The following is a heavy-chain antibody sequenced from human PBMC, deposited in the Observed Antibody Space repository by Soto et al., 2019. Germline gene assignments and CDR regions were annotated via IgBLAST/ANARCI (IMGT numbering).Heavy chain of an antibody. J-gene: IGHJ4*02. D-gene: IGHD4-4*01. V-gene: IGHV4-30-2*01. CDR1: GGSISSGGYS. CDR2: IYHSGST. Sequence: SETLSLSCAVSGGSISSGGYSWSWIRQPPGKGLEWIGYIYHSGSTYYNPSLKSRVTISVDRSKNQFSLNLSSVTAADTAVYYCARGMTTVTTYDYWGQGTLVTVSS. CDR3: ARGMTTVTTYDY.